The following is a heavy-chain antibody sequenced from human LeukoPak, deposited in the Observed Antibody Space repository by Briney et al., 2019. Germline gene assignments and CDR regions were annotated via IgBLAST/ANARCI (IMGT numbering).Heavy chain of an antibody. D-gene: IGHD6-19*01. CDR2: IYYSGST. CDR3: ARVIAVAGTGYFHMDV. J-gene: IGHJ6*03. Sequence: PSETLSLTCTVSGGSITSYYWSWIRQPPGKGLEWIGYIYYSGSTNYNPSLKSRVTISVDTPKNQFSLKLSSVTAADTAVYYCARVIAVAGTGYFHMDVWGKGTTVTVSS. CDR1: GGSITSYY. V-gene: IGHV4-59*01.